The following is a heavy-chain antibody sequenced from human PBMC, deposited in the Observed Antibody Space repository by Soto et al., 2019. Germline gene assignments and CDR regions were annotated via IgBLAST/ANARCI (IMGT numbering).Heavy chain of an antibody. CDR2: ISSSSSYI. Sequence: GGSLRLSCAASGFTFSSYSMNWVRQAPGKGLEWVSSISSSSSYIYYADSVKGRFTISRDNAKNSLYLQMNSLRAEDTAVYYCASRAPLEYYYDSSGYYSGYWGQGTLVTVSS. J-gene: IGHJ4*02. V-gene: IGHV3-21*03. D-gene: IGHD3-22*01. CDR3: ASRAPLEYYYDSSGYYSGY. CDR1: GFTFSSYS.